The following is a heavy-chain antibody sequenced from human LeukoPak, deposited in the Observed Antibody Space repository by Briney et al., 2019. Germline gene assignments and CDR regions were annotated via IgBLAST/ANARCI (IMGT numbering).Heavy chain of an antibody. J-gene: IGHJ6*02. V-gene: IGHV4-34*01. CDR2: INHSGST. CDR1: GGSFSGYY. D-gene: IGHD1-1*01. CDR3: ARGSRGYYYYYGMDV. Sequence: PSETLSLTYAVYGGSFSGYYWSWIRQPPGKGLEWIGEINHSGSTNYNPSLKSRVTISVDTSKNQFSLKLSSVTAADTAVYYCARGSRGYYYYYGMDVWGQGTTVTVSS.